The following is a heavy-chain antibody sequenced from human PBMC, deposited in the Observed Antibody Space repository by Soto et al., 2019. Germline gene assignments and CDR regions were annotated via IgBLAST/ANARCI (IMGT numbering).Heavy chain of an antibody. J-gene: IGHJ4*02. D-gene: IGHD3-10*01. CDR1: GFTFRWFG. Sequence: GSLSLSCAVSGFTFRWFGMNWVRQAPGKGLEWVARISNDGSNEYYVDSVKGRFTISRDNSKNTLYLQMDSLRAEDTAVYYCAKGEVRGIIPSYFDYWGLGTLVTVSS. CDR2: ISNDGSNE. CDR3: AKGEVRGIIPSYFDY. V-gene: IGHV3-30*18.